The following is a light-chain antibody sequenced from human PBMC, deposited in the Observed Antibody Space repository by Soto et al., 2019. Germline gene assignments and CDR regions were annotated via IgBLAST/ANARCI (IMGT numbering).Light chain of an antibody. J-gene: IGLJ1*01. CDR3: SSYAGSNNLV. CDR1: SSDVGGYNY. CDR2: EVT. Sequence: QSVLTQFPSAXGSPGQSVTISCTGTSSDVGGYNYVSWYQQHPGKAPKLIIYEVTKRPSGVPDRFSGSKSGNTASLTVSGLQAEDEADYYCSSYAGSNNLVFGTGTKVTVL. V-gene: IGLV2-8*01.